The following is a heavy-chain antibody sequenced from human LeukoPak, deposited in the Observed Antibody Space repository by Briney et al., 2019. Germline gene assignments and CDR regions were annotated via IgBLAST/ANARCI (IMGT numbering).Heavy chain of an antibody. J-gene: IGHJ4*02. CDR3: ARRSGSSIDY. CDR2: IYPGDSDT. V-gene: IGHV5-51*01. D-gene: IGHD1-26*01. CDR1: GYSFTSYW. Sequence: GASLQISCQGSGYSFTSYWIGWGRQLPGKGLEWMGIIYPGDSDTRDSPSFQGQVTISADKSISTAYLQWSSLKASDTAMYYCARRSGSSIDYWGQGTLVTVSS.